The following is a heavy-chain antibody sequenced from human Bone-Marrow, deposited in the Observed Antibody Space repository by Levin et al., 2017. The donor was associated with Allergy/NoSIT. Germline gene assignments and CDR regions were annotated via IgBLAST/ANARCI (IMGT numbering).Heavy chain of an antibody. Sequence: GGSLRLSCAVSGFTVSNNYMSWVRQAPGKGLEWVSVIFSNGDTSYADSVKGRFTISRDNSKNTLYLQMSRLRVEDTAMYSCAKGHSSSWFDYWFDSWGQGALVTVSS. CDR2: IFSNGDT. CDR1: GFTVSNNY. CDR3: AKGHSSSWFDYWFDS. V-gene: IGHV3-53*01. D-gene: IGHD6-13*01. J-gene: IGHJ5*01.